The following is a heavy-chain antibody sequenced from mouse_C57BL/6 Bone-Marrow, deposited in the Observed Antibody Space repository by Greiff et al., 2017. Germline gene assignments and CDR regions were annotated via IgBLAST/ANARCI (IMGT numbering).Heavy chain of an antibody. D-gene: IGHD2-14*01. CDR2: ISSGSSTI. CDR3: ARQGTEDAMDY. CDR1: GFTFSDYG. J-gene: IGHJ4*01. V-gene: IGHV5-17*01. Sequence: VQLKESGRGLVKPGGSLKLSCAASGFTFSDYGMHWVRQAPGKGLEWVAYISSGSSTIYYADTVKGRYTISRDNAKNTLFLQMSSLRSEDTAMYYCARQGTEDAMDYWGQGTSVTVSS.